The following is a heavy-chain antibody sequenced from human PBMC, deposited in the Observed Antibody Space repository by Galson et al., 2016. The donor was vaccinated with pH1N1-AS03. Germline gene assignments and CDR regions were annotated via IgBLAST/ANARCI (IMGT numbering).Heavy chain of an antibody. CDR2: IYRSGST. D-gene: IGHD2/OR15-2a*01. V-gene: IGHV4-61*01. Sequence: ETLSLTCTVSGGSVSSGHYYWSWIRQPPGKGLEWIGYIYRSGSTNYNPSLKSRVTISVDTSKNQFSLKLSSVTAADTAIYYCARLWFYGPYYFDYWGQGTLVTVSS. CDR3: ARLWFYGPYYFDY. J-gene: IGHJ4*02. CDR1: GGSVSSGHYY.